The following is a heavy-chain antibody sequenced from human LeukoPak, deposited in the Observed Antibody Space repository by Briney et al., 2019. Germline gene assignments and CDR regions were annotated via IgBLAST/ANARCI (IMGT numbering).Heavy chain of an antibody. V-gene: IGHV3-23*01. Sequence: GGSLRLSCAASGFTFSSYAMYWVRQAPGKGLEWVSGIFGSGGSTHYADSVKGRFTIFRDNSKNTVYLQMNSLRAEDTAVYYCAKTTTGYSSGRFPGWPVDYWGQGTLVTVSS. CDR3: AKTTTGYSSGRFPGWPVDY. D-gene: IGHD6-19*01. J-gene: IGHJ4*02. CDR1: GFTFSSYA. CDR2: IFGSGGST.